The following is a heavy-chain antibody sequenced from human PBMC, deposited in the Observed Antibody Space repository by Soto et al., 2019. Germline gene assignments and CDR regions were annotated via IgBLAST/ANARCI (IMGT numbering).Heavy chain of an antibody. Sequence: EVQLMESGGGLVQPGGSLRLSCAASRFIFSDYYMDWVRQVPGKGLEWVGRTRNKVNSFSAEYAASVKGRFSIYRDASKDSMYLQMNSLKSDDTAVYYSARDTVASYDYWGQGALVTVSS. CDR2: TRNKVNSFSA. CDR1: RFIFSDYY. J-gene: IGHJ4*02. CDR3: ARDTVASYDY. V-gene: IGHV3-72*01. D-gene: IGHD3-10*01.